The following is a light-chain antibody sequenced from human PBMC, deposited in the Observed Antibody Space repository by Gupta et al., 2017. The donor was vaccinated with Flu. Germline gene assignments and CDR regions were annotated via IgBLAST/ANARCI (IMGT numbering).Light chain of an antibody. V-gene: IGLV2-23*01. CDR2: EGD. Sequence: QSALTQPGFVSGSPGKSITISCSDVGSYSLVSWYQQHPGKAPKLIIYEGDKRPSGVSDRFSGSKSGNTASLTISGLQAEDEAEYHCCSYAGRSTFVFGSVTKVTAL. CDR3: CSYAGRSTFV. J-gene: IGLJ1*01. CDR1: DVGSYSL.